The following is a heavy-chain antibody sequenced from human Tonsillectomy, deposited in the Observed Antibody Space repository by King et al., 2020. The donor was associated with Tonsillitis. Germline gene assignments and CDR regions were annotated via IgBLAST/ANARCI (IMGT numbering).Heavy chain of an antibody. Sequence: QLQESGPGLVKPSETLSLTCTVSGGSISSYYWSWIRQPPGKGLEWIGDIYYSGNINYNPSLKSRVTISVDTSTNQFSLKLSCVTAADTAVYYCARGIYTSPVDRWGQGTLVTVSS. V-gene: IGHV4-59*01. CDR1: GGSISSYY. J-gene: IGHJ5*02. CDR3: ARGIYTSPVDR. CDR2: IYYSGNI. D-gene: IGHD3-16*01.